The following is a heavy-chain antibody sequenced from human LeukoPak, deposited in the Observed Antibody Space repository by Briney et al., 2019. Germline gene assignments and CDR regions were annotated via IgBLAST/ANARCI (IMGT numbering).Heavy chain of an antibody. D-gene: IGHD3-22*01. CDR3: ARAFTSTGYYYVEY. J-gene: IGHJ4*02. V-gene: IGHV3-33*01. CDR2: IWYDVNNK. Sequence: GRSLRLSCAASGFTFSSFGMHWVRQAPGNGLEGVAVIWYDVNNKHYAVSVKGRFTISRDNSKNTLYLQMNSLRAEDTAVYYCARAFTSTGYYYVEYWGQGNLVTVSS. CDR1: GFTFSSFG.